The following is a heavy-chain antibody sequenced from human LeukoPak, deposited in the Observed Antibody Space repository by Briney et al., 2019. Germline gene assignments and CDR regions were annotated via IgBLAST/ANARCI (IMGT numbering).Heavy chain of an antibody. D-gene: IGHD1-26*01. CDR1: GGSISSGDYY. CDR2: IYYSGST. J-gene: IGHJ3*02. V-gene: IGHV4-30-4*08. CDR3: ARPGRKWEPNDAFDI. Sequence: PSETLSLTCTVSGGSISSGDYYWSWIRQPPGKGLEWIGYIYYSGSTYYNPSLKSRVTISVDTSKNQFSPKLSSVTAADTAVYYCARPGRKWEPNDAFDIWGQGTMVTVSS.